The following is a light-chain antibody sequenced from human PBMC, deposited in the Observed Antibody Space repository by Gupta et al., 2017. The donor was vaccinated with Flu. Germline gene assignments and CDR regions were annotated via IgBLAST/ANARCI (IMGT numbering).Light chain of an antibody. CDR2: WAS. CDR1: QSSLYSSNNKNY. CDR3: QQDYDPPYN. V-gene: IGKV4-1*01. Sequence: DIVMTQSPESLAVSLGERATINCKSSQSSLYSSNNKNYLAWYQQKPEQPPKVLIYWASTRESGVPDRFSGRVSGTDFILTISSLQAEDVAVYYCQQDYDPPYNFGQGTKLEIK. J-gene: IGKJ2*01.